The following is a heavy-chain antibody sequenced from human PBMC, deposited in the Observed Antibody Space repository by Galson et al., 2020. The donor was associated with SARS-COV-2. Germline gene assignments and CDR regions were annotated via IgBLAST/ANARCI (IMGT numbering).Heavy chain of an antibody. CDR2: TNSVTGTT. CDR1: GFTFSSYG. Sequence: GESLKISCVAPGFTFSSYGMNWVRLPPGKGLEWISYTNSVTGTTYYADSVKGRFTISRDDAKKSLYLQMNSLRDEDTAVYYCARMRGSSSEAENYFDYCGQGTLVTVSS. D-gene: IGHD6-6*01. V-gene: IGHV3-48*02. CDR3: ARMRGSSSEAENYFDY. J-gene: IGHJ4*02.